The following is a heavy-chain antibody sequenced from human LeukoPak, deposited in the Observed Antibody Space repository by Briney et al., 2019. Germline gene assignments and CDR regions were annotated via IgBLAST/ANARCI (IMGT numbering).Heavy chain of an antibody. CDR1: GFSRSSPRMG. J-gene: IGHJ6*03. CDR2: MFSNDEK. CDR3: LLGDMDV. D-gene: IGHD3-16*01. V-gene: IGHV2-26*01. Sequence: SGPTLVNPTEALTLTCTVSGFSRSSPRMGVSWSRQPSVKVLEWIAHMFSNDEKSYSTSLKRRLTISKDTSKSQVVLTMTNRDPVDTAAYYCLLGDMDVWGKGTTVTVSS.